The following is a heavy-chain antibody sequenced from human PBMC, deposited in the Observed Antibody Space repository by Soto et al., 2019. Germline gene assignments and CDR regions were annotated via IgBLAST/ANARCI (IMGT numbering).Heavy chain of an antibody. V-gene: IGHV1-69*01. CDR3: ARERERYYDILTGVKEDAADYYYGMDV. D-gene: IGHD3-9*01. CDR1: GGTFSSYA. CDR2: IIPIFGTA. J-gene: IGHJ6*02. Sequence: QVQLVQSGAEVKKPGSSVKVSCKASGGTFSSYAISWVRQAPGQGLEWLGGIIPIFGTANYAQKFQGRVTITADESKSTAYMELSSLRSEDTAVYYCARERERYYDILTGVKEDAADYYYGMDVWGQGTTVTVSS.